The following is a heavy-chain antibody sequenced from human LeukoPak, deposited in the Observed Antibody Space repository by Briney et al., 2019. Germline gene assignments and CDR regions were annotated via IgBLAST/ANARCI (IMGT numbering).Heavy chain of an antibody. Sequence: GGSLRLSCAASRFTFNSYAMSWVRQAPGKGLEWVSVIGGSNGITFYVGSVKGRFTISRDNSKDTLYLQMNSLRAEDTAVYYCARNENSGWGYFGYWGQGTLVTVSS. D-gene: IGHD5-12*01. CDR1: RFTFNSYA. CDR3: ARNENSGWGYFGY. J-gene: IGHJ4*02. V-gene: IGHV3-23*01. CDR2: IGGSNGIT.